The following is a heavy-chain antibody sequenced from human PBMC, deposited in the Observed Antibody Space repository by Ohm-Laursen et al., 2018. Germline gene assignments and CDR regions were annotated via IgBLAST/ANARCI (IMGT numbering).Heavy chain of an antibody. CDR3: ARRGHAFDI. J-gene: IGHJ3*02. CDR2: IYYSGTT. CDR1: GAPIRTHY. Sequence: GTLSLTCTVSGAPIRTHYWSWIRQPPGKGLEWIGYIYYSGTTNYNPSLKSRVAISLNTSKNQFSLKLSSVTAADAAVYYCARRGHAFDIWGQGTMVTVSS. V-gene: IGHV4-59*11.